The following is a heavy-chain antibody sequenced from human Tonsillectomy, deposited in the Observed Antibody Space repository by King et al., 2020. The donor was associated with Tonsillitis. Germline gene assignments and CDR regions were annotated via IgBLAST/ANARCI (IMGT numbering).Heavy chain of an antibody. Sequence: VQLVESGGGLGQPGGSLRLSCAASGFTFSSYAMSWGRQAPGKGLEVVSAISVMGGSTYYADSVKGRFTISRDNSKNTLYLQMNSLRAEDTAVYYCAKLGSFDYWGQGTLVTVSS. J-gene: IGHJ4*02. CDR3: AKLGSFDY. V-gene: IGHV3-23*04. CDR2: ISVMGGST. D-gene: IGHD3-10*01. CDR1: GFTFSSYA.